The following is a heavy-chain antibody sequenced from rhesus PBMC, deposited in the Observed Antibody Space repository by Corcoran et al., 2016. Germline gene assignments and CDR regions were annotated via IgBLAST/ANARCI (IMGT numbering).Heavy chain of an antibody. V-gene: IGHV4-80*01. CDR3: ARDDRYLLLPRY. Sequence: QVQLQESGPGLVKPSETLSLTCTVSGASISSNWWSWIRQPPGKGLEGFGEINGNSGSTNYNPSLKRRVTISQDASKNQFSLKLSSVTAADTAVYYCARDDRYLLLPRYWGQGVLVTVSS. D-gene: IGHD2-27*01. CDR1: GASISSNW. CDR2: INGNSGST. J-gene: IGHJ4*01.